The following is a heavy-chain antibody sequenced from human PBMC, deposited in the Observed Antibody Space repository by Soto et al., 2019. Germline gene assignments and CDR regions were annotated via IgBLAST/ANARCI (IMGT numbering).Heavy chain of an antibody. CDR3: ARGQQLATYNWFDP. CDR1: GGTFSSYA. D-gene: IGHD6-6*01. J-gene: IGHJ5*02. Sequence: GASVKVSCKASGGTFSSYAISWVRQAPGQGLEWMGGIIPIFGTANYAQKFQGRVTITADESTSTAYMELSSLRSEDTAVYYCARGQQLATYNWFDPWGQGTLVTVSS. CDR2: IIPIFGTA. V-gene: IGHV1-69*13.